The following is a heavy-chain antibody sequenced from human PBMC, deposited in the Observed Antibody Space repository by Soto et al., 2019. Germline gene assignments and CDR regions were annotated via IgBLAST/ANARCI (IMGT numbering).Heavy chain of an antibody. CDR3: ARAPNYCSGGSCYPTPFDY. Sequence: QVQLVQSGAEVKKPGSSVKVSCKASGGTFSSYTISWVRQAPGQGLEWMGRIIPILGIANYAQKFQGRVTITADKTTSTANMELSSLRSEDTAVYYCARAPNYCSGGSCYPTPFDYWGQGTLVTVSS. J-gene: IGHJ4*02. D-gene: IGHD2-15*01. CDR1: GGTFSSYT. CDR2: IIPILGIA. V-gene: IGHV1-69*02.